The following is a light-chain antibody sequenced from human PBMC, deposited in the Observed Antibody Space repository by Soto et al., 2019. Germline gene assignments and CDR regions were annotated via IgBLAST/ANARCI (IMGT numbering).Light chain of an antibody. V-gene: IGLV2-14*01. CDR2: EVT. CDR3: SSYVSSSNV. CDR1: RSDVGGYNF. J-gene: IGLJ1*01. Sequence: QSALTQPASVSGSPGQSITISCTGTRSDVGGYNFVSWFQQHPGKAPKLIIYEVTNRPSGISNRFSGSKSGNTASLTISGLQAEDEADYYCSSYVSSSNVFGTGTKLTVL.